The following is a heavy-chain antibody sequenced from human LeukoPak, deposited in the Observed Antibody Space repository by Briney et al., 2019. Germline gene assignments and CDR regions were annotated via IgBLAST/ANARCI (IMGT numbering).Heavy chain of an antibody. V-gene: IGHV1-46*01. D-gene: IGHD3-3*01. J-gene: IGHJ4*02. CDR1: GYIFTGYY. CDR2: INPSGGST. CDR3: ARDSGTIFGIVRYYFDY. Sequence: ASAKVSCKASGYIFTGYYMHWVRQAPGQGLEWMGWINPSGGSTSYAQKFQGRVTMTTDTSTSTAYMELRSLRSDDTAVYYCARDSGTIFGIVRYYFDYWGQGTLVTVSS.